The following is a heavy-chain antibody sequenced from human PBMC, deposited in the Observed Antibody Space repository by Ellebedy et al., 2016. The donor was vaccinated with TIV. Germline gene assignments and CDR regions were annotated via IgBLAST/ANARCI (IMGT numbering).Heavy chain of an antibody. Sequence: GGSLRLXXAASGFTFSSYWMSWVRQAPGKGLEWVSLIYSGTSTYYADSVKGRFTISRDNAKNSLYLQMNSLRAEDTALYYCARDFGDFWGQGTLVTVSP. V-gene: IGHV3-53*01. J-gene: IGHJ4*02. CDR2: IYSGTST. CDR1: GFTFSSYW. CDR3: ARDFGDF. D-gene: IGHD3-10*01.